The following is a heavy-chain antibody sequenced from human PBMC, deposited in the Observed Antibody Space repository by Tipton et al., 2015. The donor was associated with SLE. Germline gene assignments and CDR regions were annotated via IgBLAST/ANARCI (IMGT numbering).Heavy chain of an antibody. V-gene: IGHV3-21*01. J-gene: IGHJ4*02. CDR1: GFTFSSYS. Sequence: GSLRLSCAASGFTFSSYSMNWVRQAPGKGLEWVSSISGGSGYIYYADSVKGRFTISRDNAKNSLYLQMNSLRAEDTAVYYCARGYNRRGGGYFDYWGQGTLVTVSP. D-gene: IGHD1-14*01. CDR2: ISGGSGYI. CDR3: ARGYNRRGGGYFDY.